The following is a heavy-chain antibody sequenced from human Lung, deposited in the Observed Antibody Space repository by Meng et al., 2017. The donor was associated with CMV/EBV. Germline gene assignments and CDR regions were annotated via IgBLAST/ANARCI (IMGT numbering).Heavy chain of an antibody. CDR2: ISNGGAYI. CDR3: ARDVSPRSSVYFAIYYFYALDV. D-gene: IGHD5/OR15-5a*01. V-gene: IGHV3-21*01. CDR1: GFMFSDYS. Sequence: SCAASGFMFSDYSMNWVRQASGKGLEWVSSISNGGAYIYYADSVKGRFTISRDNAQNSLYLQMNSLRAEDTAVYYCARDVSPRSSVYFAIYYFYALDVWGQGXTVTVSS. J-gene: IGHJ6*02.